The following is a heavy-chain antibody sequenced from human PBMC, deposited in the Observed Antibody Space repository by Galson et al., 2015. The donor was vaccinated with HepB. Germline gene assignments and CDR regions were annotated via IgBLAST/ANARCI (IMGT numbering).Heavy chain of an antibody. CDR2: ISYDGSNT. V-gene: IGHV3-30*18. J-gene: IGHJ4*02. CDR3: AKDPWDIAESGPDY. CDR1: GFTFSGYG. Sequence: SLRLSCAVSGFTFSGYGMHWVRQAPGKGLEWVAVISYDGSNTYYADSVKGRFTISRDNSKATLYLQMNSLRPEDTAVYYCAKDPWDIAESGPDYWGQGTLVAVSS. D-gene: IGHD6-13*01.